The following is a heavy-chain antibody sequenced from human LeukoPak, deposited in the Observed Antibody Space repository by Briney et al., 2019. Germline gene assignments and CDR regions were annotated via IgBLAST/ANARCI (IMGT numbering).Heavy chain of an antibody. J-gene: IGHJ4*02. Sequence: SVKVSCKASGGTFSSYAISWVRQAPGQGLEWMGGIIPIFGTANYAQKFQGRVTITADKSTSTAYMELSSLRSDDTAVYYCARAIGGVIVIGSDYWGQGTLVTVSS. V-gene: IGHV1-69*06. CDR3: ARAIGGVIVIGSDY. D-gene: IGHD3-16*02. CDR2: IIPIFGTA. CDR1: GGTFSSYA.